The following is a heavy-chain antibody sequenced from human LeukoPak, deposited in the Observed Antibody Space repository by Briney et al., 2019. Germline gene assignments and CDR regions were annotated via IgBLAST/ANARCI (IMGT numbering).Heavy chain of an antibody. CDR1: GFTFSSYA. CDR3: ARRAGAYSHPYDY. V-gene: IGHV3-23*01. J-gene: IGHJ4*02. CDR2: ISDSGGST. Sequence: GGSLRLSCASSGFTFSSYAMSWVRQAPGKGLEWVSTISDSGGSTYYADSVKGRFTISRDNSKNTLYLQMNSLRAEDTAVYYCARRAGAYSHPYDYWGQGTLVTVSS. D-gene: IGHD4/OR15-4a*01.